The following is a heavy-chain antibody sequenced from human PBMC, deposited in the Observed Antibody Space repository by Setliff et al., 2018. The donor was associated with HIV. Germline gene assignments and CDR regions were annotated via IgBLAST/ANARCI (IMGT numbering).Heavy chain of an antibody. D-gene: IGHD1-1*01. V-gene: IGHV1-2*02. J-gene: IGHJ5*02. CDR2: INPNDGGA. Sequence: ASVKVSCKASGYTFTGYYVHWVRQAPGQGLEWMGWINPNDGGANYAPRFQGRVTMTSNTSITAASMELSSLRSDDAAVYYCALSSTTTRPYNWFDPWGQGTLVTVSS. CDR1: GYTFTGYY. CDR3: ALSSTTTRPYNWFDP.